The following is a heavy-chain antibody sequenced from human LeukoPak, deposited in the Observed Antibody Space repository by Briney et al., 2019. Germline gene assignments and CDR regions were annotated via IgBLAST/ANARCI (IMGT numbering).Heavy chain of an antibody. J-gene: IGHJ4*02. CDR3: ARDRALVGTFDY. CDR2: ISSSASSI. V-gene: IGHV3-48*03. D-gene: IGHD1-26*01. CDR1: GFTLSSYE. Sequence: GGSLRLSCAASGFTLSSYEMRWVRQAPGKGLECFSYISSSASSIYYADSVKCRFTISRDNAKNSLYLQMNTLRAEDTAVYYCARDRALVGTFDYWGQGTLVTVSS.